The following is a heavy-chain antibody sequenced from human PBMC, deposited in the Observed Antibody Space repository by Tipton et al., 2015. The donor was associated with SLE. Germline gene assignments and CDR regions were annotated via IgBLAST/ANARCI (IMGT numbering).Heavy chain of an antibody. J-gene: IGHJ4*02. CDR1: GYIFTDFW. CDR3: ARGVVSSRYFDY. Sequence: QLVQSGAEVKEPGQSLKISCKGSGYIFTDFWIAWVRQMPGKGLDWMGIVYPGDSDTRYSPSLQGQVIISADKSINTAYLQWSSLEASDTAIYYCARGVVSSRYFDYWGQGTLVTVSS. CDR2: VYPGDSDT. D-gene: IGHD2-21*01. V-gene: IGHV5-51*03.